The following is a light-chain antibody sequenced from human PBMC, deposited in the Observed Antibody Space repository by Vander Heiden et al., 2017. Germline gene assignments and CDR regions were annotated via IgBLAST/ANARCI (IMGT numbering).Light chain of an antibody. V-gene: IGKV3-20*01. Sequence: EIVLTQSPGTLSLSPGERAALSCRASQSVSSSYLVWYQQKPGQAPRLLIYGASSRATGIPDRFSGSGSGTDFTLTISRLEPEDFAVYYCQQYCSSPTWTFGQGTKVEIK. CDR1: QSVSSSY. J-gene: IGKJ1*01. CDR2: GAS. CDR3: QQYCSSPTWT.